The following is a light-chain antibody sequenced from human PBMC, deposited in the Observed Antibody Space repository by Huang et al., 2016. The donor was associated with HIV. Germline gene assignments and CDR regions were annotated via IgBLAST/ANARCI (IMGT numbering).Light chain of an antibody. CDR2: DAS. V-gene: IGKV1-33*01. J-gene: IGKJ2*01. Sequence: DIQMTQSPSSLSASVGDRVTITCQASQDISNYLNWYQQKPGKAPKLLIYDASNLETGVPSRFSGSGSGTYFTFTISSLQPEDTATYYCQRDNNLPTFGQGTKLEIK. CDR1: QDISNY. CDR3: QRDNNLPT.